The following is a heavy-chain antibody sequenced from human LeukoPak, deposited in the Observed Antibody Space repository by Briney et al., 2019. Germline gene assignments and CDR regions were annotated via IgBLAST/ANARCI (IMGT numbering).Heavy chain of an antibody. CDR3: ARDSTYYYDSGSSGPHYFDN. Sequence: SGSSVTLFCAAAGMTVGSEAIEWVRQRPGKGLEWESLISSGGTDEYYADSVKGRFTISRDNSKNTLYLQLNSLRGEDTAVYYCARDSTYYYDSGSSGPHYFDNWGQGTLVTVSS. V-gene: IGHV3-30*01. CDR2: ISSGGTDE. CDR1: GMTVGSEA. D-gene: IGHD3-10*01. J-gene: IGHJ4*02.